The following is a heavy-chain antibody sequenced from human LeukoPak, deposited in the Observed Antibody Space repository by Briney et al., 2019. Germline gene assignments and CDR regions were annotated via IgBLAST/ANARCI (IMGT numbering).Heavy chain of an antibody. CDR3: ARGRINGKFDF. Sequence: SGTLSLTCAVYSRSFSGYYWTWIRQSPGKGLEWIGEINHSGTTHYDPSLKSRLTISVDTSKNQFSLNLSSVTAADTAVYYCARGRINGKFDFWGQGTLVTVSS. D-gene: IGHD2-8*01. CDR2: INHSGTT. CDR1: SRSFSGYY. V-gene: IGHV4-34*01. J-gene: IGHJ4*02.